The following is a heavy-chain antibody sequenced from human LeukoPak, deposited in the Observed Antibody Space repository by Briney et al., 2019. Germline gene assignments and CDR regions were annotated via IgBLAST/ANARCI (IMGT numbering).Heavy chain of an antibody. D-gene: IGHD5-12*01. CDR2: ISSSGSTI. CDR3: AKRGGYHSSAAHDPNTPNYYFDY. J-gene: IGHJ4*02. V-gene: IGHV3-11*04. CDR1: GFTFSDYY. Sequence: GGSLRLSCAASGFTFSDYYMSWIRQAPGKGLEWVSYISSSGSTIYYADSVKGRFTISRDNAKNSLYLQMNSLRAEDTAVYYCAKRGGYHSSAAHDPNTPNYYFDYWGQGTLVTVSS.